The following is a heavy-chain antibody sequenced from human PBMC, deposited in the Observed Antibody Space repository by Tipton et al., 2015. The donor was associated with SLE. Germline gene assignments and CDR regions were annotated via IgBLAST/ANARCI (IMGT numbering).Heavy chain of an antibody. D-gene: IGHD2-15*01. CDR3: AREDSATPVD. J-gene: IGHJ4*02. CDR1: GGSFSGYY. V-gene: IGHV4-59*01. CDR2: IYYSGST. Sequence: TLSLTCAVYGGSFSGYYWSWIRQPPGKGLEWIGYIYYSGSTNYNPSLKSRVTISVDTSKNQFSLKLSSVTAADTAVYYCAREDSATPVDWGQGTLVTVSS.